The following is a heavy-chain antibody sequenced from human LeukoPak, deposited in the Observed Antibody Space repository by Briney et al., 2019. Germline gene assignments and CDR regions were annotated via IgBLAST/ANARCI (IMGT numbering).Heavy chain of an antibody. J-gene: IGHJ4*02. CDR1: GFTFSTYT. CDR2: LSGDGGST. Sequence: AGSLRLSCAASGFTFSTYTMAWVRQAPGGGLEWVSGLSGDGGSTYYADAVKGRFAISRDNSKSTLYLQMNRLRAEDTAMYYCAKDFGRNLGGPGYWGRGTLVTVSS. V-gene: IGHV3-23*01. D-gene: IGHD3-10*01. CDR3: AKDFGRNLGGPGY.